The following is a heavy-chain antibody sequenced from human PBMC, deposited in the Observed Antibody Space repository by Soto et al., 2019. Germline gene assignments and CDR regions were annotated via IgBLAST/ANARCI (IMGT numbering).Heavy chain of an antibody. CDR2: IYYSGST. D-gene: IGHD3-3*01. Sequence: PSETLSLTCTVSGGSISSGGYYWSWIRQHPGKGLEWIGYIYYSGSTYYNPSLKSRVTISVDTSKNQFSLKLSSVTAADTAVYYCAREVGSIFGVVTSMDVWGQGTTVTVSS. CDR1: GGSISSGGYY. V-gene: IGHV4-31*03. J-gene: IGHJ6*02. CDR3: AREVGSIFGVVTSMDV.